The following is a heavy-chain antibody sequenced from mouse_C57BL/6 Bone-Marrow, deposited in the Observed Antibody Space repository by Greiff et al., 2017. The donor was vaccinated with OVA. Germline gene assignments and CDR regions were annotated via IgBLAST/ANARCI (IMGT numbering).Heavy chain of an antibody. V-gene: IGHV1-85*01. Sequence: VQLQPSGPELVKPGASVKLSCKASGYTFTSYDINWVKQRPGTGLEWIGWLYPRDGSTKYNEKFKGKATLTVDTSSSTAYMELHSLTSEDSAVYFCAKIYYDYGLPYWGQGTLVTVSA. J-gene: IGHJ3*01. CDR3: AKIYYDYGLPY. CDR2: LYPRDGST. CDR1: GYTFTSYD. D-gene: IGHD2-4*01.